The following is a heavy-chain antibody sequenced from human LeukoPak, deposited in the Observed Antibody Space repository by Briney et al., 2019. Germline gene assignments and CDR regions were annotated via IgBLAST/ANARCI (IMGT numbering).Heavy chain of an antibody. Sequence: GGSLRLSCAASGFTFSDYAIHWVRQAPGRGLEWVALISYGGSKQYYADSVKGRFTISRDNSKSTLYLQMDSLRTEDTAVYYCAKVLLKTTLDYWGQGTLVTVSS. CDR3: AKVLLKTTLDY. J-gene: IGHJ4*02. D-gene: IGHD4-11*01. CDR1: GFTFSDYA. V-gene: IGHV3-30*18. CDR2: ISYGGSKQ.